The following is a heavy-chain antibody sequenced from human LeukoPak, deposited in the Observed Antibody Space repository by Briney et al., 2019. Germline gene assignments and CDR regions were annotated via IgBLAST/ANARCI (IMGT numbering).Heavy chain of an antibody. CDR3: ARGRNGEGLVVVTIQYYFDY. V-gene: IGHV4-34*01. CDR2: INHSGST. Sequence: SETLSLTCAVYGGSFSGYYWSWIRQPPGKGLEWIGEINHSGSTNYNPSLKSRVTISVDTSKNQFSLKLSSATAADTAVYYCARGRNGEGLVVVTIQYYFDYWGQGTLVTVSS. D-gene: IGHD3-22*01. CDR1: GGSFSGYY. J-gene: IGHJ4*02.